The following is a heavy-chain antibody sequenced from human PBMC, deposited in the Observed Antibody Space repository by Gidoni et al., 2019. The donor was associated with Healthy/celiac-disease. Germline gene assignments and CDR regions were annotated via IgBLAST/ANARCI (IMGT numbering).Heavy chain of an antibody. J-gene: IGHJ6*02. CDR3: ARVSSIAAAGYYYYGMDV. Sequence: QVQPVQSGAEVKNHGSSVKVSCKASGGTFSSYAISWVRQAPGQGLEWMGGLIPIIGTANYAQKFQGRVTITADKSTSTAYMELSSLRSEDTAVYYCARVSSIAAAGYYYYGMDVWGQGTTVTVSS. CDR2: LIPIIGTA. D-gene: IGHD6-13*01. V-gene: IGHV1-69*06. CDR1: GGTFSSYA.